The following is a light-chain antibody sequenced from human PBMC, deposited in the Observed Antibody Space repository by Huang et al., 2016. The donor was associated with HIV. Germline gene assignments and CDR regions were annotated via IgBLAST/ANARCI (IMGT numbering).Light chain of an antibody. CDR3: QQYGSSPT. CDR1: QSVRNNY. J-gene: IGKJ1*01. CDR2: GAS. Sequence: EIVLPQSPGTLSLSPGERATLSGRASQSVRNNYLAWYQQKPGQSPRLLIYGASTRATAIPDRFSGSGSGTDFTLIITRLQPEDFAVYYCQQYGSSPTFGQGTKVEIK. V-gene: IGKV3-20*01.